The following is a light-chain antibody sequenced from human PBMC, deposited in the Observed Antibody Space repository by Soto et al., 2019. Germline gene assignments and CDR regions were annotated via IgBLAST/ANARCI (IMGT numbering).Light chain of an antibody. Sequence: DIVMTQSPDSLAVSLGERATINCKSSQNILYSSNNKNYLAWYQQKPGQPPKLLIYWASTRESGVPDRFSGSGSGTDFTLTISSLQAEDVAVYYCQQYYNTPYTFGQGTNLEIK. CDR1: QNILYSSNNKNY. CDR3: QQYYNTPYT. V-gene: IGKV4-1*01. J-gene: IGKJ2*01. CDR2: WAS.